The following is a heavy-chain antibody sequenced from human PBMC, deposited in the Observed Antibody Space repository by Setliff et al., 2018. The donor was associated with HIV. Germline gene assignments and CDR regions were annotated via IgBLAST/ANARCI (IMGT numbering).Heavy chain of an antibody. CDR2: IYYRGST. Sequence: SETLSLTCAVSNYSISSSYYWGWIRQPPGKGLEWIGSIYYRGSTYCNPSLKSRVTISVDTSKNQFSLKLSSVIAADTAVYYCARDSKDILTGYPYYYYGMDVWGQGTTVTVSS. CDR3: ARDSKDILTGYPYYYYGMDV. D-gene: IGHD3-9*01. J-gene: IGHJ6*02. CDR1: NYSISSSYY. V-gene: IGHV4-38-2*02.